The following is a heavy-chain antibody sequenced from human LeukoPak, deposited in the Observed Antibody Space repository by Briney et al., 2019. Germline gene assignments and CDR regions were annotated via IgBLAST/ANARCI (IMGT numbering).Heavy chain of an antibody. D-gene: IGHD3-10*01. CDR3: WGYYYGSGSDPGMDV. CDR1: GDSVSINSAA. Sequence: SQTLSLTCAISGDSVSINSAAWNWIRQSPSRGLEWLGRTYYRSKWYNDYAVSVKSRITINPDTSKNQFSLQLNSVTPEDTAVYYCWGYYYGSGSDPGMDVWGQGTTVTVSS. CDR2: TYYRSKWYN. V-gene: IGHV6-1*01. J-gene: IGHJ6*02.